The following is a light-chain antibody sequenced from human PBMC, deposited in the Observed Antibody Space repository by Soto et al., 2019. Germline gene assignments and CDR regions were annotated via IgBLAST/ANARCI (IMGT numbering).Light chain of an antibody. CDR1: QSVRSRY. CDR2: DAS. CDR3: QPYGSSVT. J-gene: IGKJ4*01. V-gene: IGKV3-20*01. Sequence: DIVLTQSPGTLSLSPGERATLSCRASQSVRSRYLAWYQQKAGQAPRLLIYDASSRATGIPDRFSGNGSGTDFTLTVSRLEHEDFEVHYCQPYGSSVTFGGGTKVEIK.